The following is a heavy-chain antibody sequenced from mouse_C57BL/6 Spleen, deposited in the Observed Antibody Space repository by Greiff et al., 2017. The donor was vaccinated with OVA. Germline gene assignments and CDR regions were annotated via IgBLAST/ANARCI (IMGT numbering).Heavy chain of an antibody. CDR1: GFNIKDDY. Sequence: EVQLQQSGAELVRPGASVKLSCTASGFNIKDDYMHWVKQRPEQGLEWIGWIDPENGDPDYASKFQGKATITADTSSNTAYLQLRSLTSEDTAVYYCTTGYGDYWGQGTTLTVSS. J-gene: IGHJ2*01. CDR2: IDPENGDP. D-gene: IGHD1-1*02. V-gene: IGHV14-4*01. CDR3: TTGYGDY.